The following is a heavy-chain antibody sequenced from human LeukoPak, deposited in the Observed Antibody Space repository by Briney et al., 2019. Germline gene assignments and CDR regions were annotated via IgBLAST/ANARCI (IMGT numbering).Heavy chain of an antibody. CDR2: ISYDGSNK. V-gene: IGHV3-30*18. J-gene: IGHJ6*02. CDR3: AKDSIWFGELLSGGMDV. Sequence: PGRSLRLSCAASGFTFSSYGMHWVRQAPGKGLEWVAVISYDGSNKYYADSVKGRFTISRDNSKNTLYLQMNSLRAEDTAVYYCAKDSIWFGELLSGGMDVWGQGTTVTVSS. D-gene: IGHD3-10*01. CDR1: GFTFSSYG.